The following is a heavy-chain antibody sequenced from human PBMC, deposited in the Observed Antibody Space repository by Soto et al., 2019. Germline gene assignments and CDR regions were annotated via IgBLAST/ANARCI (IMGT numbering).Heavy chain of an antibody. V-gene: IGHV3-30*18. CDR1: GFTFSSYG. CDR3: AESGSSSQDDSVH. D-gene: IGHD2-15*01. CDR2: ISYDGSNK. J-gene: IGHJ1*01. Sequence: QVQLVESGGGVVQPGRSLRLSCAASGFTFSSYGMHWVRQAPGKGLEWVAVISYDGSNKYYADSVKGRFTISRENSKNTLYLDMTSLRAAYTAVYYCAESGSSSQDDSVHRGQCTLDTVSS.